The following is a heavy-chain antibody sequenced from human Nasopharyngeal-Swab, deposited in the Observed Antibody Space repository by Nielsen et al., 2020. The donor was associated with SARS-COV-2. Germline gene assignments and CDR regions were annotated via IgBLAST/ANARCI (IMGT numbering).Heavy chain of an antibody. V-gene: IGHV3-23*01. D-gene: IGHD1-7*01. CDR2: ISGSGGST. CDR3: GGYNWNYGGIDY. Sequence: GVLKISRAASGFTFSSYAMSWVRQAPGKGLEWVSAISGSGGSTYYADSVKGRFTISRDNSKNTLYLQMNSLRAEDTAVYYCGGYNWNYGGIDYWGQGTLVTVSS. J-gene: IGHJ4*02. CDR1: GFTFSSYA.